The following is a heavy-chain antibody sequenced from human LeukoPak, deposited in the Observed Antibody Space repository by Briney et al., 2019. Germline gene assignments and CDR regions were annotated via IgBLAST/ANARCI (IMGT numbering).Heavy chain of an antibody. CDR3: ARVLSSGSYSWFDP. D-gene: IGHD1-26*01. CDR2: MNPNSGGT. J-gene: IGHJ5*02. Sequence: GASVKVSCKASGYTFTSYDINWVRQATGQGLEWMGWMNPNSGGTNYAQKFQGRVTMTRDTSISTAYMELSRLRSDDTAVYYCARVLSSGSYSWFDPWGQGTLVTVSS. CDR1: GYTFTSYD. V-gene: IGHV1-2*02.